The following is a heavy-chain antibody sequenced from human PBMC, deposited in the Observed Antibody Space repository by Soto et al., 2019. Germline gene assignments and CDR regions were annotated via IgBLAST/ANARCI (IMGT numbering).Heavy chain of an antibody. J-gene: IGHJ4*02. CDR3: VTSEGGHCANGVCVTFDY. D-gene: IGHD2-8*01. V-gene: IGHV4-39*01. CDR1: GGSVSRNGYY. Sequence: QLQLQESGPGLVKPSETLSLTCTVSGGSVSRNGYYWGWIRQSPGKGLEWIGSIYYSGKTYYNASLRSRVTISLDTSKNQFSLRLSSVTAADTGVYYCVTSEGGHCANGVCVTFDYWGQRSLVTVSS. CDR2: IYYSGKT.